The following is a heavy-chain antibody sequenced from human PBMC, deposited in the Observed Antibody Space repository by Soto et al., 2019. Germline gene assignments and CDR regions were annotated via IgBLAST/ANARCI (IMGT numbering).Heavy chain of an antibody. D-gene: IGHD2-15*01. V-gene: IGHV3-21*01. CDR3: ASGDKLGYCSGGSCFSSYYLDY. Sequence: PGGSLRLSCAASGFTFSSYSMNWVRQAPGKGLERVSSISSSSSYIYYADSVKGRFTISRDNAKNSLYLQMNSLRAEDTAVYYCASGDKLGYCSGGSCFSSYYLDYCGKGTL. CDR1: GFTFSSYS. J-gene: IGHJ4*02. CDR2: ISSSSSYI.